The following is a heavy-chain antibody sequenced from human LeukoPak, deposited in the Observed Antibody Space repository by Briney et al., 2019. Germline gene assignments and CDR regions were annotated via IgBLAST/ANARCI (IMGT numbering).Heavy chain of an antibody. Sequence: ASVKVSCKASGYTFTGYFMHWVRQAPGQGLEWMGRINPDSGDKNYAQKFQGRVTMTRDTSISTAYMELSRLRSDDTAVYYCARLYSITRNTRDVWGKGTTVTVSS. CDR3: ARLYSITRNTRDV. D-gene: IGHD6-13*01. CDR2: INPDSGDK. CDR1: GYTFTGYF. J-gene: IGHJ6*04. V-gene: IGHV1-2*06.